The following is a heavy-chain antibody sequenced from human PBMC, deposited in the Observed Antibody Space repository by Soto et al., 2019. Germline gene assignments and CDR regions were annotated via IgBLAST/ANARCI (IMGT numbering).Heavy chain of an antibody. Sequence: QVQLQESGPRLVSPSQTLSLTCTVSGGSISSAAYCWSWIRKSPDKGLEWIGHIYDGGTTYSSPSLKGRVTISADTSETQFSLKLNSVSAADTAVYYCGRGPSGDKVDYWGQGIQVTVSS. D-gene: IGHD7-27*01. CDR3: GRGPSGDKVDY. V-gene: IGHV4-30-4*01. CDR2: IYDGGTT. J-gene: IGHJ4*02. CDR1: GGSISSAAYC.